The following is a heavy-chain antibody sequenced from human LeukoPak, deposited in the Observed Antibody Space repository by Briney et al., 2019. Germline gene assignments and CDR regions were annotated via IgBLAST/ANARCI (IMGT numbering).Heavy chain of an antibody. CDR2: IKNKVNSYTT. V-gene: IGHV3-72*01. CDR1: GFTFSDHY. D-gene: IGHD3-9*01. J-gene: IGHJ4*02. Sequence: PGGFLRLSCAASGFTFSDHYMDWVRQAPGKGLEWVGRIKNKVNSYTTEYAASGKGRFIISRDDSKNSLSLQMNSLKTEDTAVYYCTRYILSGAYRDWGQGTLVTVSS. CDR3: TRYILSGAYRD.